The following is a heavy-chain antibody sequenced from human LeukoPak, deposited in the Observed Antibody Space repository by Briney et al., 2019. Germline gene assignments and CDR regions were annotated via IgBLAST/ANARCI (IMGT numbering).Heavy chain of an antibody. Sequence: GSLRLSCAASGFTFSSYEMNWVRQAPGKGLEWVSSISSSSSYIYYADSVKGRFTISRDNAKNSLYLQMNSLRAEDTAVYYCARDLLRVGGASGSSMGGYWGQGTLVTVSS. CDR3: ARDLLRVGGASGSSMGGY. CDR1: GFTFSSYE. J-gene: IGHJ4*02. V-gene: IGHV3-21*01. D-gene: IGHD1-26*01. CDR2: ISSSSSYI.